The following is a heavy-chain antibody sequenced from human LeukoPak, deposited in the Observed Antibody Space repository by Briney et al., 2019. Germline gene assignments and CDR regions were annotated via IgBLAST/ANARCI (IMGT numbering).Heavy chain of an antibody. CDR2: INPSGGST. D-gene: IGHD2-15*01. CDR1: GYTLTELS. V-gene: IGHV1-46*01. CDR3: ARDRALYCSGGSCYLLDY. Sequence: GASVKVSCKVSGYTLTELSMHWVRQAPGQGLEWMGIINPSGGSTSYAQKFQGRVTMTRDTSTSTVYMELSSLRSEDTAVYYCARDRALYCSGGSCYLLDYWGQGTLVTVSS. J-gene: IGHJ4*02.